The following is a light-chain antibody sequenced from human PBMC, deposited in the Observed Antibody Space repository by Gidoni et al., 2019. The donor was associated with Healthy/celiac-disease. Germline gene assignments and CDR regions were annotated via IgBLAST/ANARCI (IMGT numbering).Light chain of an antibody. CDR2: DAS. Sequence: EIVLTQSPATLSLSPGDRATLSSRASQSVSSYLAWYQQKPGKAPRLLIHDASTRATGIPARFSGSVSGTDFTLTISSLEPEDFAVYYCQQRSNWPGLTFGGGTKVEIK. CDR3: QQRSNWPGLT. V-gene: IGKV3-11*01. CDR1: QSVSSY. J-gene: IGKJ4*01.